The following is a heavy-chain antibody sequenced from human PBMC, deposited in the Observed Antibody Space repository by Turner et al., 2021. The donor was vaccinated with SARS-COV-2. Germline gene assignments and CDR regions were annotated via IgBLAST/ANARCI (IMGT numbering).Heavy chain of an antibody. Sequence: EVQLVESGGGLVQPGGSLRLSCAASGFTFSSYDMPLVRQATGKGLGWVSAIGTAGDTYYPGSVKGRFTISRENAKNSLYLQMNSLRAGDTAVYYCARGLFRYGYYYGMDIWGQGTTVTVSS. CDR2: IGTAGDT. CDR3: ARGLFRYGYYYGMDI. J-gene: IGHJ6*02. V-gene: IGHV3-13*01. D-gene: IGHD5-18*01. CDR1: GFTFSSYD.